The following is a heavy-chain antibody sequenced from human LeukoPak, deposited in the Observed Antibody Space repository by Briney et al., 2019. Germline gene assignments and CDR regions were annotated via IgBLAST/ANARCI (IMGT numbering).Heavy chain of an antibody. J-gene: IGHJ4*02. D-gene: IGHD7-27*01. V-gene: IGHV3-74*01. CDR2: MNTDGTNT. CDR1: GFTFSIHW. CDR3: AIDPNWGTHS. Sequence: PGGSLRLSCAASGFTFSIHWMHWVRQAPGKGLVWVSRMNTDGTNTAYADSVKGRFTISRDNSKNALYLQMNSLRVEDTAVYYCAIDPNWGTHSWGQGVLVTVSS.